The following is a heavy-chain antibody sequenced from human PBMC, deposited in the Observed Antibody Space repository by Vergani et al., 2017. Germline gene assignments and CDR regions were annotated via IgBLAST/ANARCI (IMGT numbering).Heavy chain of an antibody. CDR1: GYTFTGYY. J-gene: IGHJ4*02. V-gene: IGHV1-2*02. CDR3: ARDGYNWNDGEECDY. CDR2: INPNSGGT. Sequence: QVQLVQSGAEVKKPGASVKVSCKASGYTFTGYYMHSVRQAPGQGLEWMGWINPNSGGTNYAQKFQGRVTMTRDTSISTAYMERSRLRSDDTAVYYCARDGYNWNDGEECDYWGQGTLVTVSS. D-gene: IGHD1-20*01.